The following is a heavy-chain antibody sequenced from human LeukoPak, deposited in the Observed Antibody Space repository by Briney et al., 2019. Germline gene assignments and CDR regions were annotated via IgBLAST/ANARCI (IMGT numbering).Heavy chain of an antibody. D-gene: IGHD3-22*01. V-gene: IGHV4-59*01. CDR3: ARGYYDRSDSSNPFDS. J-gene: IGHJ4*02. CDR2: IYHSGST. CDR1: GGSISSFY. Sequence: SETLSLTCTVSGGSISSFYWSWIRQPPRKGLEWIGYIYHSGSTNYNPSLKSRVTISLDTSKNQFSLKLSSVTAADTAVYYCARGYYDRSDSSNPFDSWGQGTLVTVSA.